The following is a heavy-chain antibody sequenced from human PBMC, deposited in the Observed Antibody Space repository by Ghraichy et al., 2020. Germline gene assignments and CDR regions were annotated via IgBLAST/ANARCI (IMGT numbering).Heavy chain of an antibody. CDR3: ARVSGGRVVVIRYFDY. CDR1: GYTFTSYA. Sequence: ASVKVSCKASGYTFTSYAMHWVRQAPGQRLEWMGWINAGNGNTKYSQKFQGRVTITRDTSASTAYMELSSLRSEDTAVYYCARVSGGRVVVIRYFDYWGQGTLVTVSS. CDR2: INAGNGNT. J-gene: IGHJ4*02. D-gene: IGHD3-22*01. V-gene: IGHV1-3*01.